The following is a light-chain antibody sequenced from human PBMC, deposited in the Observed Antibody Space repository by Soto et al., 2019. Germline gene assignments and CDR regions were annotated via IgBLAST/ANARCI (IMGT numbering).Light chain of an antibody. CDR1: QSVSTY. CDR2: DAS. Sequence: EIVLTQSPATLSLSPGERATLSCRASQSVSTYLAWYQQKPGQAPRLLIYDASKRATGIPARFSGSGSGTDLPPPLTRLEPEDFGVYYCQQRSNWPPTWTFGQGTKVDIK. V-gene: IGKV3-11*01. J-gene: IGKJ1*01. CDR3: QQRSNWPPTWT.